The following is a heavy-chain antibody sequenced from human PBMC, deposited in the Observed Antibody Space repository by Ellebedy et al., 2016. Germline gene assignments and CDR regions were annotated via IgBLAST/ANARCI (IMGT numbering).Heavy chain of an antibody. CDR1: GFTFSSYG. CDR2: ISYDGSNK. V-gene: IGHV3-30*18. CDR3: AKGGVPMYSSGWYYFDY. J-gene: IGHJ4*02. Sequence: GESLKISCAASGFTFSSYGMHWVRQAPGKGLEWVAVISYDGSNKYYADSVKGRFTISRDNSKNTLYLQMNSLRAEDTAVYYCAKGGVPMYSSGWYYFDYWGQGTLVTVSS. D-gene: IGHD6-19*01.